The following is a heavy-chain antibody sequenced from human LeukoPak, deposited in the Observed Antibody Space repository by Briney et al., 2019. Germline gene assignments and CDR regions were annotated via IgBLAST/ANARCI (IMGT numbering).Heavy chain of an antibody. CDR2: IIPIFGTA. Sequence: SVKVSCKASGGTFSSYAISWVRQAPGQGLEWMGGIIPIFGTANYAQKFQGRVTITADESTSTAYMELSSLRSEDTAVYYCARGSYGAAAGTYGMDVWGQGTTVTVSS. CDR3: ARGSYGAAAGTYGMDV. V-gene: IGHV1-69*13. D-gene: IGHD6-13*01. CDR1: GGTFSSYA. J-gene: IGHJ6*02.